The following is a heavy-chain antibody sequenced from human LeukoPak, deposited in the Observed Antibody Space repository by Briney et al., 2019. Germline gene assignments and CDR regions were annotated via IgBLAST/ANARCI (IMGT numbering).Heavy chain of an antibody. CDR3: AHTPWLDYFDY. J-gene: IGHJ4*02. Sequence: NGSGPTLVKPTQTLTLTCTFSGFSLSTSGVGVGWIRQSPGKALEWLAVIYWDDDKRYSPSLKTRLTITKDTSKNQVVLTMTNMDPVDTATYYCAHTPWLDYFDYWGQGTLVTVSS. CDR2: IYWDDDK. CDR1: GFSLSTSGVG. V-gene: IGHV2-5*02. D-gene: IGHD6-19*01.